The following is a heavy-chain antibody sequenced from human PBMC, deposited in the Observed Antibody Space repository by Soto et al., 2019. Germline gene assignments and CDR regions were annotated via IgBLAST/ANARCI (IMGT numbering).Heavy chain of an antibody. J-gene: IGHJ4*02. V-gene: IGHV3-66*01. D-gene: IGHD6-19*01. CDR1: GFTVTNNY. Sequence: VQLVESGGGLVQPGGSLRVSCAASGFTVTNNYMSWVRQAPGKGLEWVSVIYSGGTTDYADSVKDRFTISRDNSRKTRYLQMTSLRGDDTAVYYCTRDRSSGWSEYWGQGTLVTVSS. CDR3: TRDRSSGWSEY. CDR2: IYSGGTT.